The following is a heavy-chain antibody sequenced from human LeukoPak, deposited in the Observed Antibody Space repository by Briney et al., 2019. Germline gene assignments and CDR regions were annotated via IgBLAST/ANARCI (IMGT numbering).Heavy chain of an antibody. Sequence: ASVKVSCKASGYTFTSYYMHWVRQAPGQGLEWMGIINPSGGSTSYAQKFQGRVTMTRDTATSTVYMELSKLRSEDTAVYYCARTPVYYGMDVWGKGTTVTVSS. CDR3: ARTPVYYGMDV. CDR1: GYTFTSYY. V-gene: IGHV1-46*03. J-gene: IGHJ6*04. CDR2: INPSGGST.